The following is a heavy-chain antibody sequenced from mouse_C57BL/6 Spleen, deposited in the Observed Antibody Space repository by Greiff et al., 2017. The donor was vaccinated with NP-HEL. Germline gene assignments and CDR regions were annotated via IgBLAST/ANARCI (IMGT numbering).Heavy chain of an antibody. Sequence: EVQLQQSGPELVKPGASVKISCKASGYSFTGYYMNWVKQSPEKSLEWIGEINPSTGGTTYNQKFKAKATLTVDKSSSTAYMQLKSLTSEDSAVYYCARACSSQFAYWGQGTLVTVSA. D-gene: IGHD1-1*01. CDR3: ARACSSQFAY. V-gene: IGHV1-42*01. J-gene: IGHJ3*01. CDR2: INPSTGGT. CDR1: GYSFTGYY.